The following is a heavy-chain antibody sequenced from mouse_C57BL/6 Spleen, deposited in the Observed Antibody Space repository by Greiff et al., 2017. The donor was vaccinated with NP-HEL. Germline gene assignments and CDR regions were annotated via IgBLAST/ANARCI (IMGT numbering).Heavy chain of an antibody. D-gene: IGHD1-1*01. CDR1: GFSLTSYG. J-gene: IGHJ1*03. CDR3: AKNEIYYYGSSYGYFDV. Sequence: VKLQESGPGLVQPSQSLSITCTVSGFSLTSYGVHWVRQSPGKGLEWLGVIWRGGSTDYNAAFMSRLSITKDNSKSQVFFKMNSLQADDTAIYYCAKNEIYYYGSSYGYFDVWGTGTTVTVSS. CDR2: IWRGGST. V-gene: IGHV2-5*01.